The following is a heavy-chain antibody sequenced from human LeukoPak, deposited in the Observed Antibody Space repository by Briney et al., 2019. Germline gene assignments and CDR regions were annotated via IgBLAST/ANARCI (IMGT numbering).Heavy chain of an antibody. Sequence: SETLSLTCTVSGGSISSYYWSWIPQPPGKGLEWLGYIYNIGRTNYNPSLKSRVTISVDTSKTQFSVMLSSVTAADTAVYYCSRVRGAYDYYYYYGMDVWGQGTTVTVSS. CDR1: GGSISSYY. CDR2: IYNIGRT. D-gene: IGHD3-10*01. J-gene: IGHJ6*02. V-gene: IGHV4-59*01. CDR3: SRVRGAYDYYYYYGMDV.